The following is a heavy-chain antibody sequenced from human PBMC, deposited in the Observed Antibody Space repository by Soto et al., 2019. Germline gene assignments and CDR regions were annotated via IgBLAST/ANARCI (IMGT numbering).Heavy chain of an antibody. V-gene: IGHV3-33*01. D-gene: IGHD1-1*01. CDR1: GSTFSSYA. CDR3: AREETGTFDR. J-gene: IGHJ4*02. Sequence: QVQLVESGGGVAQPGRSLRLSCAASGSTFSSYAMHWVRQAPGKVLEWVAVIWYDGSNEDYADSVKGRFTISRDNSKNTLCLLMNSLRVEDMAVYYCAREETGTFDRWGQGTLVTVSS. CDR2: IWYDGSNE.